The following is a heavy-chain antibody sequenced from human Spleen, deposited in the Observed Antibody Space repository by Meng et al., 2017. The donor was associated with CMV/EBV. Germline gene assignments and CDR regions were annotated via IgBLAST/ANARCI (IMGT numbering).Heavy chain of an antibody. V-gene: IGHV3-15*01. CDR1: GFTFDDYG. D-gene: IGHD3-22*01. CDR3: TTDGRITMIVVDY. Sequence: GLLVEPGGGVGRPGGSLRLSCAASGFTFDDYGMSWVRQAPGKGLEWVGRIKSKTDGGTTDYAAPVKGRFTISRDDSKNTLYLQMNSLKTEDTAVYYCTTDGRITMIVVDYWGQGTLVTVSS. CDR2: IKSKTDGGTT. J-gene: IGHJ4*02.